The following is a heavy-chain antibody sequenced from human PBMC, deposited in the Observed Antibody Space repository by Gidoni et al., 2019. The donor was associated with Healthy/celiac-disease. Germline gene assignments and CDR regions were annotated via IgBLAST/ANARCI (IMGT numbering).Heavy chain of an antibody. CDR2: ISISSSYI. D-gene: IGHD5-12*01. Sequence: EVPLVESLGGLVKPGGSLSLYWAAPGPTLSSYSMSWVRQAPGKGMEWVSSISISSSYIYYADSVNGRFTICRDNAKNSLYLQMNSLRAEDTAVYYCARDRYVSPAPFFDYWGQGTLVTVSS. CDR3: ARDRYVSPAPFFDY. J-gene: IGHJ4*02. CDR1: GPTLSSYS. V-gene: IGHV3-21*01.